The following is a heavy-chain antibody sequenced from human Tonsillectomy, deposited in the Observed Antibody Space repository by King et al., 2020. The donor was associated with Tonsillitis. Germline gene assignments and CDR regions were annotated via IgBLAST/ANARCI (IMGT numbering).Heavy chain of an antibody. J-gene: IGHJ3*01. CDR1: GFTFDDYA. D-gene: IGHD3-16*01. CDR3: AKXXSXXMTXPSXXDX. CDR2: ISWNSGSI. V-gene: IGHV3-9*01. Sequence: VQLVESGGGLVQPGRSLRLSCAASGFTFDDYAMHWVRHAPGKGLEWVSGISWNSGSIGYADSVKGRFTISRDNAKNSLYLQMNSLRAEDTALYYCAKXXSXXMTXPSXXDXXGXGTMVTVSS.